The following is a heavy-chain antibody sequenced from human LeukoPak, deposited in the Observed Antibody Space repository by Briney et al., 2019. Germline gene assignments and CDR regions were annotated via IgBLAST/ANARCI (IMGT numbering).Heavy chain of an antibody. CDR1: GGTISSYY. CDR3: AKSRSGYQIDI. V-gene: IGHV4-59*01. CDR2: IYYSGST. Sequence: PSETLSLTCTVSGGTISSYYWDWVRQPPGKGLEWIGYIYYSGSTNYDPSLKSRVTISVDTSRNQFSLNLTSVTAADTAVYYCAKSRSGYQIDIWGQGTMVTVSS. D-gene: IGHD3-22*01. J-gene: IGHJ3*02.